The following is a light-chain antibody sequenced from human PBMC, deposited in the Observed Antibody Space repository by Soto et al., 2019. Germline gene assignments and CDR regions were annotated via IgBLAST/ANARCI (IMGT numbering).Light chain of an antibody. V-gene: IGKV1-5*01. CDR1: QDVGNW. Sequence: DIQMTQSPSILSASVGDRVTITCRASQDVGNWLAWYQQKPGKAPKLLIYDASSLQSGVPSRFSGSGSGTEFTLSISSLEPDDFATYFCQQYNSYLFGPGTKVDIK. J-gene: IGKJ3*01. CDR3: QQYNSYL. CDR2: DAS.